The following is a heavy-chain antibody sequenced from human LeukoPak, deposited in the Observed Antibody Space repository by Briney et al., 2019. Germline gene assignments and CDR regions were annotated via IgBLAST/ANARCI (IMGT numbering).Heavy chain of an antibody. V-gene: IGHV3-15*01. CDR2: IKSKTDGGTV. D-gene: IGHD3-10*01. CDR3: TKDHGSGSYYFDY. Sequence: KAGGSLRLSCAASGFTFSNVWMSWVRQAPGKGLEWVVRIKSKTDGGTVDYAAAVKGRFTISRDDLKNTLYLEMNSLKTEGTAVYYCTKDHGSGSYYFDYWGQGTLVSVSS. CDR1: GFTFSNVW. J-gene: IGHJ4*02.